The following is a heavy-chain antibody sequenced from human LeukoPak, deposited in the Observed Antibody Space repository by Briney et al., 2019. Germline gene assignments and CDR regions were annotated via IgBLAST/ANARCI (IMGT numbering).Heavy chain of an antibody. CDR1: GFTVSSNY. J-gene: IGHJ6*03. CDR3: ARPGVTGYYYMDV. D-gene: IGHD1-1*01. CDR2: IYSGGST. Sequence: PGESLKISCAASGFTVSSNYMSWVRQAPGKGLEWVSVIYSGGSTYYADSVKGRFTISRDNSKNTLYLQMNSLRAEDTAVYYCARPGVTGYYYMDVWGKGTTVTVSS. V-gene: IGHV3-53*01.